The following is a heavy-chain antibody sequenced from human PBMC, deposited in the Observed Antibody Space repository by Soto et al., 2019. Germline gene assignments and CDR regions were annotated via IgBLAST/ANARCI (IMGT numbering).Heavy chain of an antibody. CDR1: GFMFSGYE. D-gene: IGHD7-27*01. CDR2: ISKSGTTK. V-gene: IGHV3-48*03. Sequence: GGSLRLSCVASGFMFSGYEMSWVRQAPGRGLEWVAYISKSGTTKYYADSVKGRFTISRDTAKNTIYLQMNSLRVDDTAVYYCARVGNIALRYWAQATLVTVSS. CDR3: ARVGNIALRY. J-gene: IGHJ1*01.